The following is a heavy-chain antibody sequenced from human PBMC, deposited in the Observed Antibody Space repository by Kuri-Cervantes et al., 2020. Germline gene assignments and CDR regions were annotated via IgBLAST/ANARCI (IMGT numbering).Heavy chain of an antibody. J-gene: IGHJ5*02. V-gene: IGHV5-51*01. CDR3: ARRKAAASGADWFDP. Sequence: GESLKISCKGSGYSFTSYWIGWVRQMPGKGLEWMGIIYPGDSDTRYSPSFQGQVTISADKSISTAYLQWSSLKASDTAMYYCARRKAAASGADWFDPWGQGTLVTVSS. CDR1: GYSFTSYW. CDR2: IYPGDSDT. D-gene: IGHD6-13*01.